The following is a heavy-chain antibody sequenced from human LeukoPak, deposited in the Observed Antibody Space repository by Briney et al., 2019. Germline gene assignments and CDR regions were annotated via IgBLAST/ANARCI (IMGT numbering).Heavy chain of an antibody. CDR2: ISGSGGST. Sequence: GGSLRLSCAASGFTFSSYAMSWVRQAPGKGLEWVSAISGSGGSTYYADSVKGRFTISRDNSKNTLYLQMNSLRAEDTAVYYCAKVRWSSSSWYWDFDYWGQGTLVTVSS. V-gene: IGHV3-23*01. CDR3: AKVRWSSSSWYWDFDY. J-gene: IGHJ4*02. CDR1: GFTFSSYA. D-gene: IGHD6-13*01.